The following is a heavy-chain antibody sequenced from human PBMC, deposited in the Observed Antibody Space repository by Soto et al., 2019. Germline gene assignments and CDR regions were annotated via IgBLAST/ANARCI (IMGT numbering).Heavy chain of an antibody. V-gene: IGHV3-15*01. CDR2: IKSKTDGGTT. CDR3: TTDKPEPGYYDRPLDAFDI. Sequence: GGSLRLSCAASGFTFSNAWVSWVRQAPGKGLEGVGRIKSKTDGGTTDYAAPVKGRFTISRDDSKNTLYLQMNSLKTEDTAVYYCTTDKPEPGYYDRPLDAFDIWGQGTMVTVSS. D-gene: IGHD3-22*01. J-gene: IGHJ3*02. CDR1: GFTFSNAW.